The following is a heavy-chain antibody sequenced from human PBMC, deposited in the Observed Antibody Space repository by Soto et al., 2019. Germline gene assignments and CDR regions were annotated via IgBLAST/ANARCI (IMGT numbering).Heavy chain of an antibody. Sequence: SETLSLTCTVSTDSSSFTNSYWGWIRQPPGKGLQWIGRSSYNGGTFYNPSLKGRVVISFDTSKKQSSLQVTSVTAADTAVYFCARHRIEVVWRGFDFWGQGSPVTVSS. J-gene: IGHJ4*02. CDR1: TDSSSFTNSY. V-gene: IGHV4-39*01. D-gene: IGHD3-10*01. CDR3: ARHRIEVVWRGFDF. CDR2: SSYNGGT.